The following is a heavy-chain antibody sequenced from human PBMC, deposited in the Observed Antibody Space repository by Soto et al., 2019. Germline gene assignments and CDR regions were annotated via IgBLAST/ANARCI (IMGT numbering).Heavy chain of an antibody. V-gene: IGHV1-2*02. Sequence: QVHLVQSGAEVKKPGASVKVSCMASGYNFIAQNLHWVRQAPGLGLEWMGKMNPNSGGSDYAQEFQGRVTVTRATSISTIYMELTSLKSDDTAVYYCARERHLNSPSYAFDLWCQGTMVIVSS. CDR3: ARERHLNSPSYAFDL. CDR1: GYNFIAQN. D-gene: IGHD1-7*01. J-gene: IGHJ3*01. CDR2: MNPNSGGS.